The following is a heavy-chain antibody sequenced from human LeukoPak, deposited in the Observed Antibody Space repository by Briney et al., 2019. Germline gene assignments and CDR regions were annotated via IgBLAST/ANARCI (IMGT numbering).Heavy chain of an antibody. CDR2: ISSSSSTI. CDR1: GFTFSDYY. Sequence: GGSLRLSCAASGFTFSDYYMSWIRQAPGKGLEWVSYISSSSSTIYYADSVKGRFTISRDNAKNSLYLQMNSLRAEDTAVYYCARETRGVIAAGYYFDYWGQGTLVTVSS. J-gene: IGHJ4*02. V-gene: IGHV3-11*04. CDR3: ARETRGVIAAGYYFDY. D-gene: IGHD2-21*01.